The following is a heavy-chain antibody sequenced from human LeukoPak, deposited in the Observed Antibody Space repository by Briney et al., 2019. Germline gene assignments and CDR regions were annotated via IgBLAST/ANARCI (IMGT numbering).Heavy chain of an antibody. D-gene: IGHD4-11*01. V-gene: IGHV4-34*01. CDR1: GGSFSGYY. CDR3: ARGGGRTTNDY. CDR2: INHSGST. Sequence: PSETLSLTCAVSGGSFSGYYWSWIRQPPGKGLEWIGEINHSGSTNYNPSLKSRVTISVDTSKNQFSLKLSSVTAADTAVYYCARGGGRTTNDYWGQGTLVTVSS. J-gene: IGHJ4*02.